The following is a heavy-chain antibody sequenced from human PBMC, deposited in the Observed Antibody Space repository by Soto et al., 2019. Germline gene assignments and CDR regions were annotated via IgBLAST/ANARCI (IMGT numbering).Heavy chain of an antibody. V-gene: IGHV3-23*01. CDR3: AKKSYYYDTSGYSEYFQH. CDR1: GFTFTSFA. D-gene: IGHD3-22*01. CDR2: VSGNGATT. J-gene: IGHJ1*01. Sequence: LRLSCAASGFTFTSFAMSWVRQAPGKGLEWVAAVSGNGATTHYADSVKGRFTVSRDNSRNTVYLQLNSLRAEDTAVFYCAKKSYYYDTSGYSEYFQHWGQGTLVTVSS.